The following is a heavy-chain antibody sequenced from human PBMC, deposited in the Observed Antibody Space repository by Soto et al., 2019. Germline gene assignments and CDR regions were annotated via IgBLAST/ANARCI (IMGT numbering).Heavy chain of an antibody. Sequence: ASVKVSCKASGYTFTSYDINWVRQATGQGLEWMGGMNPNSGNTGYAQKFQGRVTMTRNTSISTAYMELSSLRSEDTAVYYCARGGANGDYGYYYYGMDVWGQGTTVTVSS. CDR3: ARGGANGDYGYYYYGMDV. J-gene: IGHJ6*02. D-gene: IGHD4-17*01. CDR1: GYTFTSYD. V-gene: IGHV1-8*01. CDR2: MNPNSGNT.